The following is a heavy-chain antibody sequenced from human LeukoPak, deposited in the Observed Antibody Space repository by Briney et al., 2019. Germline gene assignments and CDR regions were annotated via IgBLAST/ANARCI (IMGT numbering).Heavy chain of an antibody. CDR2: ISSDGTYT. D-gene: IGHD6-19*01. Sequence: GGSLRLSCAASGFNFRDYYMSWIRQAPGKGLEWVSYISSDGTYTNYADSVKGRFTISRDNAKNSLQLQMNSLRVDDTAVYYCARTTMAGRGRFDFWGQGTLVTVSS. CDR3: ARTTMAGRGRFDF. CDR1: GFNFRDYY. J-gene: IGHJ4*02. V-gene: IGHV3-11*06.